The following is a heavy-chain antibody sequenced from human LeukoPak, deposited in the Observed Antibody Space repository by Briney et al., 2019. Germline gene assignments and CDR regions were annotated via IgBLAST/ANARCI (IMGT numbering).Heavy chain of an antibody. CDR3: AKDRDLVLLWFGELDY. Sequence: GGSLRLSCAASGFTFSSYWMSWVRQAPGKGLEWVSAISGSGGSTYYADSVKGRFTISRDNSKNTLYLQMNSLRAEDTAVYYCAKDRDLVLLWFGELDYWGQGTLVTVSS. CDR1: GFTFSSYW. J-gene: IGHJ4*02. D-gene: IGHD3-10*01. CDR2: ISGSGGST. V-gene: IGHV3-23*01.